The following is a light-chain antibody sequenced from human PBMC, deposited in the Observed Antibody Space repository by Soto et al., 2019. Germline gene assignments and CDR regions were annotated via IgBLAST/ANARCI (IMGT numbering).Light chain of an antibody. CDR2: TAS. J-gene: IGKJ4*01. V-gene: IGKV1D-12*01. Sequence: DIQMTQSPSSVSASVGDRVTITCRASQDIGSWLAWYQQKPGKAPKLLIYTASTLKSGVPSRFRGSGSGTDFTLTINSLQPEDFANYYCQQASSFPLTFGGGTKVENK. CDR3: QQASSFPLT. CDR1: QDIGSW.